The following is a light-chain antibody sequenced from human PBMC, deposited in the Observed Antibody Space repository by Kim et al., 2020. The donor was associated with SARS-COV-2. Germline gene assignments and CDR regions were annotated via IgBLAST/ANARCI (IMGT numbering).Light chain of an antibody. CDR3: QKYNSAPWT. V-gene: IGKV1-27*01. CDR2: AAS. Sequence: DIQMTQSPSSLSASVGDRVTISCRASQGINTYLAWYQHKRGKPPKLLIFAASTLQSGVPPRFSGGGSGTDFTLTISSLQPEDVATYYCQKYNSAPWTFGQGTKVDIK. J-gene: IGKJ1*01. CDR1: QGINTY.